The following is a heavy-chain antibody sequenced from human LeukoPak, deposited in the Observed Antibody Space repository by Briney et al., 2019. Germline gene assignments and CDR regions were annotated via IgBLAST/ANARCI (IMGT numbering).Heavy chain of an antibody. D-gene: IGHD3-3*01. CDR1: GFPFSGNA. CDR2: ISFDGINE. Sequence: PGGSLRLSCAASGFPFSGNAMHWLRQPPGKGLEWVAAISFDGINEYYADSVNGRFTISRDNSKNALHLQMNSLRAEDTAVYFCARSDLTTIFGVVDFWGQGTLVAVSS. J-gene: IGHJ4*02. CDR3: ARSDLTTIFGVVDF. V-gene: IGHV3-30*17.